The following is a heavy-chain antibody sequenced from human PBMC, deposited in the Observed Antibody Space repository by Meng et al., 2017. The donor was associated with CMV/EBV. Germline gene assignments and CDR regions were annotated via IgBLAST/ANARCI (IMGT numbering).Heavy chain of an antibody. CDR2: IKPDGSEK. J-gene: IGHJ6*02. CDR1: GFSFSTSW. Sequence: GGSLRLSCSASGFSFSTSWMSWVRQAPGKGLEWVANIKPDGSEKYYLDSVKGRFTISRDTAKSSLFLEMNSLRAEDTAMYYCARDSFGGFAARNDMDVWGQGTTVTVSS. V-gene: IGHV3-7*01. CDR3: ARDSFGGFAARNDMDV. D-gene: IGHD3-16*01.